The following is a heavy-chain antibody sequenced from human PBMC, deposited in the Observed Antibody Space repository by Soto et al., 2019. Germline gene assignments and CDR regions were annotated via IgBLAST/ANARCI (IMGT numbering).Heavy chain of an antibody. CDR2: IIPIFGTA. CDR1: GGTFSSYA. J-gene: IGHJ5*02. V-gene: IGHV1-69*13. CDR3: ASRGSSGVWFDP. D-gene: IGHD3-22*01. Sequence: ASVKVSCKASGGTFSSYAISWVRQAPGQGLEWMGGIIPIFGTANYAQKFQGRVTITADESTSTAYMELSSLRSEDTAVYYWASRGSSGVWFDPWGQGTLVTVSS.